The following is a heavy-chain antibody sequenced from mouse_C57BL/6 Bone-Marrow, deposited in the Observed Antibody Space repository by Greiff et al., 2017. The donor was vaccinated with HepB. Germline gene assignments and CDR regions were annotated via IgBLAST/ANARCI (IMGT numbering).Heavy chain of an antibody. V-gene: IGHV14-4*01. Sequence: PLQQSGAELVRPGASVKLSCTASGFNIKDDYMHWVKQRPEQGLEWIGWIDPENGDTEYASKFQGKATITADTSSNTAYLQLSSLTSEDTAVYYCTTPDYAMDYWGQGTSVTVSS. CDR3: TTPDYAMDY. CDR2: IDPENGDT. J-gene: IGHJ4*01. CDR1: GFNIKDDY.